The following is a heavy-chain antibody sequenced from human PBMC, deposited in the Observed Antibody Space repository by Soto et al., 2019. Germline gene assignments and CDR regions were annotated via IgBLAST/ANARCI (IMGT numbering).Heavy chain of an antibody. CDR3: ERDGTGGTSTGGRSFDI. CDR1: GGTFSSYA. J-gene: IGHJ3*02. CDR2: IIPIFGTA. Sequence: QVQLVQSGAEVKKPGSSVKVSCKASGGTFSSYAISWVRQAPGQGLEWVGGIIPIFGTANYAQKFQGRVTISADESPSAAQTESSSLSFEDKAVSYCERDGTGGTSTGGRSFDIWCQGPMVTVAS. V-gene: IGHV1-69*01. D-gene: IGHD2-8*02.